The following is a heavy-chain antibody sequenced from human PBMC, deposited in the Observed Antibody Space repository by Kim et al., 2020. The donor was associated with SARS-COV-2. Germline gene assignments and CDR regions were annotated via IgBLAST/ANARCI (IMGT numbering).Heavy chain of an antibody. J-gene: IGHJ4*02. V-gene: IGHV3-48*02. CDR1: GFIFSAFA. Sequence: GGSLRLSCTASGFIFSAFAMNWVRQAPGKGLEWVSHISGDGGSINYANSVKGRFAISRDNAKNSLYLQMNSLSDEDTAVYYCARGGKSNSFVYWGQTTV. CDR3: ARGGKSNSFVY. CDR2: ISGDGGSI.